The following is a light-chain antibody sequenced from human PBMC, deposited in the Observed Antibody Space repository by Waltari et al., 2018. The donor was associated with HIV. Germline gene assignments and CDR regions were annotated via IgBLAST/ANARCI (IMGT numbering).Light chain of an antibody. Sequence: QSVMSHPPSASGTPGQTVTISCSGRFSNLGANTLTWYQQIPGTAPRLLIYGHNQRPSGVPDRFSGSRSGTSASLTIGGLQSEDEADYYCSAWDDSLRATVFGTGTRVTVL. CDR2: GHN. CDR3: SAWDDSLRATV. CDR1: FSNLGANT. J-gene: IGLJ1*01. V-gene: IGLV1-44*01.